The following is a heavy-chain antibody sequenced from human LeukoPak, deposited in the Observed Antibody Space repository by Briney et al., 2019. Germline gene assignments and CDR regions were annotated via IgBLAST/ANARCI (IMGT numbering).Heavy chain of an antibody. CDR3: ARDKEGYSGYDYYFDY. V-gene: IGHV3-30-3*01. D-gene: IGHD5-12*01. J-gene: IGHJ4*02. CDR1: GFTVSSNY. Sequence: GGSLRLSCAASGFTVSSNYMSWVRQAPGKGLEWVAVISYDGSNKYYADSVKGRFTISRDNSKNTLYLQMNSLRAEDTAVYYCARDKEGYSGYDYYFDYWGQGTLVTVSS. CDR2: ISYDGSNK.